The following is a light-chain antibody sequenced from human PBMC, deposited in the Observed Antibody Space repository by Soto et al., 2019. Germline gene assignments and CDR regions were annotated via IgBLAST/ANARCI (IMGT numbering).Light chain of an antibody. CDR1: SSDVGGYNH. CDR3: SSFASTHTYV. J-gene: IGLJ1*01. V-gene: IGLV2-14*01. Sequence: QSVLTQPASVSGSPGQSITISCTGTSSDVGGYNHVSWYQQHPGKAPKLLIYEVNNRPSGVSHRFSGSKSGNTASLTISGLQAEDEADYYCSSFASTHTYVFGTGTKVTVL. CDR2: EVN.